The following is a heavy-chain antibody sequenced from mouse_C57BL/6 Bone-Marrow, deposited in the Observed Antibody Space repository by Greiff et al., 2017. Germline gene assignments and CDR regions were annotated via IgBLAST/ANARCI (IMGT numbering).Heavy chain of an antibody. Sequence: QVQLKESGAELVRPGTSVKMSCKASGYTFTNYWIGWAKQRPGHGLEWIGDIYPGGGYTNYNEKFKGKATLTADKSSSTAYMQFSSLTSEDSAIYYCARLFITTVYYFDYWGQGTTLTVSS. V-gene: IGHV1-63*01. CDR1: GYTFTNYW. CDR2: IYPGGGYT. D-gene: IGHD1-1*01. J-gene: IGHJ2*01. CDR3: ARLFITTVYYFDY.